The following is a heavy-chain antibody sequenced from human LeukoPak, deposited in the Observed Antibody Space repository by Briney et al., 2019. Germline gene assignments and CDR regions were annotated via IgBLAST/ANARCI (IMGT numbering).Heavy chain of an antibody. D-gene: IGHD3-22*01. Sequence: SETLSLTCTVSSGSISSGSYYRSWIRQPAGKGLEWIGRIYTSGSTNYNPSLKSRVTISVDTSKNQFSLKLSSVTAADTAVYYCARGGYYDSSGEIDYWGQGTLVTVSS. CDR1: SGSISSGSYY. CDR3: ARGGYYDSSGEIDY. V-gene: IGHV4-61*02. J-gene: IGHJ4*02. CDR2: IYTSGST.